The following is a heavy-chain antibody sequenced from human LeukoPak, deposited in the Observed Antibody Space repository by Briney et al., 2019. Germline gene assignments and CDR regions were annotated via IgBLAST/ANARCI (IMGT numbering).Heavy chain of an antibody. Sequence: GGSLRLSCAASGITVSSNYMTWVRQAAGKGLEWVSVIYSGGSTYYADSVKGRFTISRDNSKNTLYLQMNSLRAEDTAVYYCARGTLSLSFDYWGQGTLVTVSS. CDR2: IYSGGST. J-gene: IGHJ4*02. CDR1: GITVSSNY. CDR3: ARGTLSLSFDY. D-gene: IGHD1-7*01. V-gene: IGHV3-53*01.